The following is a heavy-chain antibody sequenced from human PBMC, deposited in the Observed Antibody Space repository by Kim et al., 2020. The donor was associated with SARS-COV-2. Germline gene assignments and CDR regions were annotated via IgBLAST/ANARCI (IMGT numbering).Heavy chain of an antibody. Sequence: SETLSLTCAVYGGSFSGYYWSWIRQPPGKGLEWIGEINHSGSTNYNPSLKSRVTISVDTSKNQFSLKLSSVTAADTAVYYCASLTSQYGSGSYGFDYWGQGTLVTVSS. V-gene: IGHV4-34*01. CDR1: GGSFSGYY. CDR3: ASLTSQYGSGSYGFDY. CDR2: INHSGST. J-gene: IGHJ4*02. D-gene: IGHD3-10*01.